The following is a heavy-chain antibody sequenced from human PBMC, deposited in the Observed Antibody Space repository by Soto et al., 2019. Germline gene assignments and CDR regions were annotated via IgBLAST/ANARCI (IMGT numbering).Heavy chain of an antibody. CDR2: IYYSGST. CDR1: GGSISSGGYY. Sequence: QVQLQESGPGLVKPSQTLSLTCTVSGGSISSGGYYWSWIRQHPGKGLEWIGYIYYSGSTYYNPSLKSRVTISVDTSKSQFSLKLSSVTDADTAVYYCARDEKTSRADDAFDIWGQGTMVTVSS. CDR3: ARDEKTSRADDAFDI. V-gene: IGHV4-31*03. D-gene: IGHD6-19*01. J-gene: IGHJ3*02.